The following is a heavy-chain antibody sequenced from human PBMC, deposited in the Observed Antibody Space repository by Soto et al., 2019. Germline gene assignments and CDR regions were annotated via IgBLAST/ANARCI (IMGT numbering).Heavy chain of an antibody. Sequence: EVQLSESGGGLVQPGGSLRLSCAASGFTFSRYGMSWVRQVPGKGLEWVSAITGSGDSTYYADSVKGRFTISRDSSNNTVYLQMNSLRADDTAVYYCVKLRLELLYLDSWGLGALVIVSS. CDR1: GFTFSRYG. CDR3: VKLRLELLYLDS. D-gene: IGHD1-7*01. J-gene: IGHJ4*02. CDR2: ITGSGDST. V-gene: IGHV3-23*01.